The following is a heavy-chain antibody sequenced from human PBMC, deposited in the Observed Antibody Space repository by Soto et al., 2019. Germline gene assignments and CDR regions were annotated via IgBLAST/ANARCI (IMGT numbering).Heavy chain of an antibody. CDR1: GFTFSSYA. CDR2: ISYDGSNK. D-gene: IGHD5-12*01. Sequence: QVQLVESGGGVVQPGRSLRLSCAASGFTFSSYAMHWVRQAPGKGLEWVAVISYDGSNKYYADSVKGRFTISRDNSKNTLYLHMNSLRAEDTAVYYCARDGYAIRWYFQHWGQGTLVTVSS. V-gene: IGHV3-30-3*01. CDR3: ARDGYAIRWYFQH. J-gene: IGHJ1*01.